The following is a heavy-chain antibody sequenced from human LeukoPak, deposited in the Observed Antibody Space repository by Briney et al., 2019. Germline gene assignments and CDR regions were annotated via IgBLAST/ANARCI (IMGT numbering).Heavy chain of an antibody. J-gene: IGHJ4*02. Sequence: TSETLSLTCTVSGGSISSGDYYWSWIRQPPEKGLEWIGYIYYSGNTYYNPSLKSRVTISVDTSQNQFSLKLSSVTAADTAVYYCEYYYDSSGSPFDYWGQGTLVTVSS. CDR3: EYYYDSSGSPFDY. CDR1: GGSISSGDYY. CDR2: IYYSGNT. D-gene: IGHD3-22*01. V-gene: IGHV4-30-4*08.